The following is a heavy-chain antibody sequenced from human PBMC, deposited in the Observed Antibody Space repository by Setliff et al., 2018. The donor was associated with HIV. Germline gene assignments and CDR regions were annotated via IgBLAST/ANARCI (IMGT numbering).Heavy chain of an antibody. CDR1: GFTFDDYG. D-gene: IGHD6-19*01. CDR2: INWNGGST. Sequence: SGGSLRLSCAASGFTFDDYGMSWVRQAPGKGLEWVSGINWNGGSTGYADSVKGRFTISRDNAKNSLYLQMNSLRAEDTAVYYCCSGWYYFDYWGQGTLVTVSS. J-gene: IGHJ4*02. V-gene: IGHV3-20*04. CDR3: CSGWYYFDY.